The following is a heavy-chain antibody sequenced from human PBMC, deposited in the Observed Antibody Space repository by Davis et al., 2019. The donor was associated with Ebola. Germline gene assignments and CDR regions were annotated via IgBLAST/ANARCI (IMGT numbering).Heavy chain of an antibody. CDR2: ISYHGGRA. J-gene: IGHJ4*02. Sequence: PGGSLRLSCAASGFTFSRYGMHWVRQAPGKGLEWLGVISYHGGRAYYADSVKGRFTISRDNSRNTLYLQMNNLRAEDTAVYYCARDGEYCTNGICSTYFDNWGQGTLVTVSS. CDR3: ARDGEYCTNGICSTYFDN. CDR1: GFTFSRYG. D-gene: IGHD2-8*01. V-gene: IGHV3-30*03.